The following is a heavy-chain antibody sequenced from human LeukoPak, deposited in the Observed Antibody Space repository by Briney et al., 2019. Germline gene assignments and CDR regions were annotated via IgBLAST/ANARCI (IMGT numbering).Heavy chain of an antibody. CDR1: GGSISSGGYS. Sequence: SETLSLTCAVSGGSISSGGYSWSWIRQPPGTGLEWIGYIYYSGSTNYNPSLKSRVTISVDTSKNQFSLKLSSVTAADTAVYYCARDFYGDYLFDYWGQGTLVTASS. D-gene: IGHD4-17*01. J-gene: IGHJ4*02. V-gene: IGHV4-61*08. CDR2: IYYSGST. CDR3: ARDFYGDYLFDY.